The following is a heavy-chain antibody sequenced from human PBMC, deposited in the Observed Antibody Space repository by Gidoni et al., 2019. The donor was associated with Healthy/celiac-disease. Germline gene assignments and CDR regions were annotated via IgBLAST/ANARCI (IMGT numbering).Heavy chain of an antibody. V-gene: IGHV4-59*01. Sequence: QVQLQESGPGLVKPSETLSLTCTVSGGSISSYSWSWIRQPPGKGLEWIGYIYYSGSTNYNPSLKSRVTISVDTSKNQFSLKLSSVTAADTAVYYCAGSSGWYLLDYWGQGTLVTVSS. CDR1: GGSISSYS. CDR3: AGSSGWYLLDY. CDR2: IYYSGST. D-gene: IGHD6-19*01. J-gene: IGHJ4*02.